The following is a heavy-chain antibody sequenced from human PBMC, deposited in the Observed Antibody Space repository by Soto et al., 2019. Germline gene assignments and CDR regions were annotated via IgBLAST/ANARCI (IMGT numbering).Heavy chain of an antibody. J-gene: IGHJ6*02. CDR1: GGSITNYY. V-gene: IGHV4-59*08. Sequence: QVQLQESGPGLVKPSDTLSLTCTVSGGSITNYYCSWFRQPPGKGLEWIGYIQYNGYSAYNLSLKRRVTMSMDTSKTQFSLMLESGTATDMAVYYCARHGFGSLHGLVDVWGQGTTVIVSS. CDR2: IQYNGYS. D-gene: IGHD3-10*01. CDR3: ARHGFGSLHGLVDV.